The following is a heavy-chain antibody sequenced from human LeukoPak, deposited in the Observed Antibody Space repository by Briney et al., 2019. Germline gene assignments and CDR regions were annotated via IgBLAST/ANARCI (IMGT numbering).Heavy chain of an antibody. CDR3: ARAPRGYCSSTSCYLGALDY. D-gene: IGHD2-2*01. V-gene: IGHV4-4*07. CDR2: IYTSDST. CDR1: GGSISSYY. Sequence: SETLSLTCTVSGGSISSYYWSWIRQPAGKGLEWIGRIYTSDSTNYNPSLKSRVTISVDTSKNQFSLKLSSVTAADTAVYYCARAPRGYCSSTSCYLGALDYWGQGTLVTVSS. J-gene: IGHJ4*02.